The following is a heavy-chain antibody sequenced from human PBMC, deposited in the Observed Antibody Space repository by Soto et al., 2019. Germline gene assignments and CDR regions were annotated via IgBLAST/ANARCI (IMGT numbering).Heavy chain of an antibody. V-gene: IGHV3-74*01. CDR1: GFVFTNFW. CDR3: AKDSRYFDL. Sequence: GGSLRFSCEASGFVFTNFWMHWVRHVPGKGLVWVARIDTSGHSTNYAESVKGRFTISRDNAKNTVSLQMNSLRVEDTGVYYCAKDSRYFDLWSQGSQVTVSS. CDR2: IDTSGHST. D-gene: IGHD1-20*01. J-gene: IGHJ4*02.